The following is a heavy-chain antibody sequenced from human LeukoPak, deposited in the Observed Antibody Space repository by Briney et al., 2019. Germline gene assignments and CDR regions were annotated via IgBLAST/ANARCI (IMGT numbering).Heavy chain of an antibody. CDR1: GFTVSSNY. CDR2: IYSGGST. J-gene: IGHJ4*02. CDR3: ARESGGSSLAFDY. D-gene: IGHD6-6*01. Sequence: RTGGSLRLSCAASGFTVSSNYMSWVRQAPGKGLEWVSVIYSGGSTYYEDSVKGRFTISRDNSTNTLYLQMNSLRAEDTAVYYCARESGGSSLAFDYWGQGTLVTVSS. V-gene: IGHV3-66*02.